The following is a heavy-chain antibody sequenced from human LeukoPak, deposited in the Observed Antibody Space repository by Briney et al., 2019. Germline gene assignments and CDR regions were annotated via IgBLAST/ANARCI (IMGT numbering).Heavy chain of an antibody. CDR3: ARDSDAYCGGFCYHYYFVS. Sequence: GGSLRLSCAASGFTFSSYGMNWVRQAPGKGLEWVSSISSSSSYIYYADSVKGRFTISRDNAKNSLYLQMNSLRAEDTAVYYCARDSDAYCGGFCYHYYFVSCGQGTLVTVSS. CDR1: GFTFSSYG. J-gene: IGHJ4*02. D-gene: IGHD2-21*02. CDR2: ISSSSSYI. V-gene: IGHV3-21*01.